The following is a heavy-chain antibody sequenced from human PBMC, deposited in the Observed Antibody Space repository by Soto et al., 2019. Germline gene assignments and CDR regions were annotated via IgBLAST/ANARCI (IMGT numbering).Heavy chain of an antibody. CDR2: VEHIEHT. V-gene: IGHV4-30-4*01. CDR1: GDSISSGDHY. Sequence: QVHLQESGPGVVKPSETLSLTCSVSGDSISSGDHYWSWVRQPPGKALEWIGYVEHIEHTYFNPSLRGRVLISVDTSKNQVSLKVTSVTAADTAKYYCARKHYSGLDFWGQGTPVTVSS. CDR3: ARKHYSGLDF. J-gene: IGHJ4*02. D-gene: IGHD2-15*01.